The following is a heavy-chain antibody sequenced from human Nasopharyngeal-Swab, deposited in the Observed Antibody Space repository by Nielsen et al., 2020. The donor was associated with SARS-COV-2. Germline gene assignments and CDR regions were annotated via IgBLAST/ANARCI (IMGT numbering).Heavy chain of an antibody. Sequence: GSLRLSCTVSGGSISSYYWSWIRQPPGKGLEWIGYIYYSGSTNYNPSLKSRVTISVDTSKNQFSLKLSSVTAADTAVYYCAGGHPTIAVAGTNYYYGMDVWGQGTTVTVSS. CDR2: IYYSGST. V-gene: IGHV4-59*01. D-gene: IGHD6-19*01. CDR3: AGGHPTIAVAGTNYYYGMDV. J-gene: IGHJ6*02. CDR1: GGSISSYY.